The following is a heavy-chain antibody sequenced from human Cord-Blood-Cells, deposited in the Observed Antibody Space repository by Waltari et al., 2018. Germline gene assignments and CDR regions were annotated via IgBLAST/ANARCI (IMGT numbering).Heavy chain of an antibody. Sequence: QVQLQESGPGLVKPSETLSLTCTVSGGSISSYYWSWIRQPAGKGLEWIGRTYTSGSTNYNPSLKSRVTMSVDTSKNQFSLKLSSVTAADTAVYYCARDPPLIVVVPAAIAYWFDPWGQGTLVTVSS. CDR2: TYTSGST. J-gene: IGHJ5*02. CDR3: ARDPPLIVVVPAAIAYWFDP. CDR1: GGSISSYY. V-gene: IGHV4-4*07. D-gene: IGHD2-2*01.